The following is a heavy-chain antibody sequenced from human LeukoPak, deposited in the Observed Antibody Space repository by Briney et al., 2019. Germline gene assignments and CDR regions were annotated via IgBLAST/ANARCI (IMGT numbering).Heavy chain of an antibody. Sequence: PSETLSLTCAVYGGSFSGYYWSWIRQPPGKGLEWIGEINHSGSTNYNPSLKSRVTISVDTSKNQFSLKLSSVTAADTAVYYCAGRMYSSSSDYWGQGTLVTVSS. J-gene: IGHJ4*02. CDR3: AGRMYSSSSDY. CDR1: GGSFSGYY. D-gene: IGHD6-6*01. V-gene: IGHV4-34*01. CDR2: INHSGST.